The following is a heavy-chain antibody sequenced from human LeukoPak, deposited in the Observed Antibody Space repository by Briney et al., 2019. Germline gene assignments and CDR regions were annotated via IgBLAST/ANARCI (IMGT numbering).Heavy chain of an antibody. D-gene: IGHD2-21*02. J-gene: IGHJ6*03. CDR2: INPNSGGT. CDR1: GYTFTGYY. Sequence: ASVKVSCKASGYTFTGYYMHWVRQAPGQGLEWMGWINPNSGGTNYAQKFQGRVTMTRDTSISTAYMELSRLRSDDTAVYYCARDLGLRFPLYYYYYMDVWGKGTTATISS. V-gene: IGHV1-2*02. CDR3: ARDLGLRFPLYYYYYMDV.